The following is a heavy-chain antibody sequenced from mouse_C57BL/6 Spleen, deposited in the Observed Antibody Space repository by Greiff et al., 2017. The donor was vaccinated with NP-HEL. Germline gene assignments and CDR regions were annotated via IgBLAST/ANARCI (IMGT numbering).Heavy chain of an antibody. V-gene: IGHV5-4*03. J-gene: IGHJ2*01. CDR3: AGYDYFDY. D-gene: IGHD3-1*01. Sequence: EVKLMESGGGLVKPGGSLKLSCAASGFTFSSYAMSWVRQTPEKRLEWVATISDGGSYTYYPDKVKGRFTISRDNAKNNLYLQMSHLKSEDTAMYYCAGYDYFDYWGQGTTLTVSS. CDR1: GFTFSSYA. CDR2: ISDGGSYT.